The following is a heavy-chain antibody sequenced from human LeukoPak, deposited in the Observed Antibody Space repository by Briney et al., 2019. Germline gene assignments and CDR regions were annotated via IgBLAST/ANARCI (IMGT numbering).Heavy chain of an antibody. CDR3: AREPPTNRDSSNYGN. CDR2: IKEDGTEK. Sequence: GGSLRLSCAASGFNISDFWMTWVRQAPGKGLEWVANIKEDGTEKHLVDSVKGRFTISRDNTKNSVYLQMDSLRAEDTAVYNCAREPPTNRDSSNYGNWGQGTLVTVSS. V-gene: IGHV3-7*01. D-gene: IGHD4-11*01. J-gene: IGHJ4*02. CDR1: GFNISDFW.